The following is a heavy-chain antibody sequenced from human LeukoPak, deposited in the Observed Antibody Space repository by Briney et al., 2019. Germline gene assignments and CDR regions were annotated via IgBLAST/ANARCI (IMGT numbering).Heavy chain of an antibody. V-gene: IGHV5-51*03. CDR2: IYPGDSDT. D-gene: IGHD3-9*01. J-gene: IGHJ4*02. Sequence: KPGESLKISCKGSGYSFTSYWIGWVRQMPGKGLEWMGIIYPGDSDTRYSPSFQGQVTISADKSISTAYLHWSSLKASDTAMYYCARGGDDILTGPSMQRGFDYWGQGTLVTVSS. CDR1: GYSFTSYW. CDR3: ARGGDDILTGPSMQRGFDY.